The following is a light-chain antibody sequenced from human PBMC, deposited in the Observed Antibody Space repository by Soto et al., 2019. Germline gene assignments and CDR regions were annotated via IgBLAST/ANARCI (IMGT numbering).Light chain of an antibody. CDR3: QVWDSLSDHHV. Sequence: SYELTQPPSVSVAPGQTARVSCGGNRLETKPVFWYQQKPGQAPVLVVRDDSVRPSGIPERFSGSNSGGTATLTITGVDAGDEADYYCQVWDSLSDHHVFGPGTKVTVL. V-gene: IGLV3-21*02. J-gene: IGLJ1*01. CDR1: RLETKP. CDR2: DDS.